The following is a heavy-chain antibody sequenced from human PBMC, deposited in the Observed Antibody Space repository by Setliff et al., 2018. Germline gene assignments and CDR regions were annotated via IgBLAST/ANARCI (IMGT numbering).Heavy chain of an antibody. D-gene: IGHD3-22*01. CDR2: ISAYNGNT. V-gene: IGHV1-18*01. J-gene: IGHJ4*02. Sequence: VASVKVSCKASGYTFTSYGISWVRQAPGQGLEWMGWISAYNGNTNYAQKLQGRVTMTTDTSTSTAYMELRSLRSDDTAVYYCARINFYVSSGYYYAPDFWGQGTLVTVS. CDR1: GYTFTSYG. CDR3: ARINFYVSSGYYYAPDF.